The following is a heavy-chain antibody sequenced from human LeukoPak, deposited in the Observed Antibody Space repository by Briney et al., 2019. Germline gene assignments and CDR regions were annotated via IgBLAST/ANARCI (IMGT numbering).Heavy chain of an antibody. CDR3: ATGLEGSSKDS. CDR1: GYTLTELS. Sequence: ASVKVSCKVSGYTLTELSMHWVRQAPGKGLEWMGGFDPEDGETIYAQKFQGRVTMTEDTSTDTAYMELNSLISEDTAVYYCATGLEGSSKDSWGQGPLVTVSS. D-gene: IGHD6-13*01. J-gene: IGHJ4*02. CDR2: FDPEDGET. V-gene: IGHV1-24*01.